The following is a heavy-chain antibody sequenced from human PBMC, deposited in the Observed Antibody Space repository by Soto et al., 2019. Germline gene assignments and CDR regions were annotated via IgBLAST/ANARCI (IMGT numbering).Heavy chain of an antibody. CDR1: GFTFSSYA. Sequence: TEGSLRLSCAASGFTFSSYAVSWVRQAPGKGLEWVSAISGSGGSTYYADSVKGRFTISRDNSKNTLYLQMNSLRAEDTAVYYCAKDLPTDYAWYYYGMDVWGQGTTVTVSS. D-gene: IGHD4-17*01. CDR2: ISGSGGST. V-gene: IGHV3-23*01. J-gene: IGHJ6*02. CDR3: AKDLPTDYAWYYYGMDV.